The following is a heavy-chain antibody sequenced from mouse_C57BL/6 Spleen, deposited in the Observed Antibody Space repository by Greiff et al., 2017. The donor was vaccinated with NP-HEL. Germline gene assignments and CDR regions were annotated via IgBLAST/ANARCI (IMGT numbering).Heavy chain of an antibody. Sequence: QVHVKQSGAELARPGASVKLSCKASGYTFTSYGISWVKQRTGQGLEWIGEIYPRSGNTYYNEKFKGKATLTADKSSSTAYMELRSLTSEDSAVYFCAREDDYDEDFAYWGQGTLVTVSA. D-gene: IGHD2-4*01. CDR2: IYPRSGNT. CDR3: AREDDYDEDFAY. J-gene: IGHJ3*01. V-gene: IGHV1-81*01. CDR1: GYTFTSYG.